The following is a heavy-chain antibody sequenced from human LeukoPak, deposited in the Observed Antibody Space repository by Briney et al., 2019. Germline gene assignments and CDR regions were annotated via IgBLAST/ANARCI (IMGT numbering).Heavy chain of an antibody. CDR3: ARANYYDSSGYYYNAFDI. J-gene: IGHJ3*02. CDR2: FYYTGST. CDR1: GASISRNTYY. V-gene: IGHV4-39*02. Sequence: SETLSLTCSVSGASISRNTYYWGWIRQSPGKGLGWIGTFYYTGSTYYNPSLKSRITMSVDTSKNHFSLKLSSVTAADTAVYYCARANYYDSSGYYYNAFDIWGQGTMVTVSS. D-gene: IGHD3-22*01.